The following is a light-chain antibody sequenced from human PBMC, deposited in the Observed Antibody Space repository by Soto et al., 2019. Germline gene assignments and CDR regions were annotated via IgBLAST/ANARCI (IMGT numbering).Light chain of an antibody. CDR1: QSVDSTY. CDR3: QQYGGTFLT. CDR2: SAS. V-gene: IGKV3-20*01. J-gene: IGKJ5*01. Sequence: EIVLTQSPGTLSLSPGERATLFCRASQSVDSTYLAWYQQKPGQAPRLLIYSASSMATGVPDRFSGSGSGTDFTLTISRLEPEDFAVYYCQQYGGTFLTFGQGTRLEIK.